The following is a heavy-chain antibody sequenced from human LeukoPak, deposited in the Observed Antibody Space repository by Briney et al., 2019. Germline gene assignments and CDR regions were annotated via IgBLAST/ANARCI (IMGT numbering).Heavy chain of an antibody. CDR2: ISYDGSNK. D-gene: IGHD6-13*01. CDR1: GFTFSSYA. J-gene: IGHJ4*02. V-gene: IGHV3-30-3*01. CDR3: ARGPHSYSSSWVDY. Sequence: GGSLRLSCAASGFTFSSYAMHWVRQAPGKGLEWVAVISYDGSNKYYADSVKGRFTISRDNSKNTLYLQMNSLRAEDTAVYYCARGPHSYSSSWVDYWGQGTLVTVSS.